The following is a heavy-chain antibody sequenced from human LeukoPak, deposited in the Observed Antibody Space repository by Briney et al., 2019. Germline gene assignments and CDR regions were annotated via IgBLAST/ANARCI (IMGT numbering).Heavy chain of an antibody. Sequence: SETLSLTCTVSGGSISSGVYYWSWIRQPPGKGLEWIGYIYYSGSTYYNPPLKSRVTISVDTSKNQFSLKLSSVTAADTAVYYCARGWREVVPAATDYWGQGTLVTVSS. V-gene: IGHV4-30-4*01. CDR2: IYYSGST. J-gene: IGHJ4*02. CDR3: ARGWREVVPAATDY. CDR1: GGSISSGVYY. D-gene: IGHD2-2*01.